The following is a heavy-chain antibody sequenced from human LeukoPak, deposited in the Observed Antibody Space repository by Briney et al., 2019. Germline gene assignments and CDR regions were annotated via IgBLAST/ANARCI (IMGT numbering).Heavy chain of an antibody. J-gene: IGHJ5*02. CDR1: GYTFTGYY. D-gene: IGHD3-10*01. V-gene: IGHV1-2*02. CDR2: INPNSGGT. Sequence: ASVKVSCKASGYTFTGYYMHWVRQAPGQGLEWMGWINPNSGGTNYAQKFQGRVTMTRNTSISTAYMELSSLRSEDTAVYYCARGTGYGSGSYYIIPELDWFDPWGQGTLVTVSS. CDR3: ARGTGYGSGSYYIIPELDWFDP.